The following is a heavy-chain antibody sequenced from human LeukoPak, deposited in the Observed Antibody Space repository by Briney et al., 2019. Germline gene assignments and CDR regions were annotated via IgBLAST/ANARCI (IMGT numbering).Heavy chain of an antibody. J-gene: IGHJ4*02. Sequence: AETLFLTCAVYGGSFSGYYWNWVRQPPGKGLEWVGDINRGGIPNYNASLQSRVTISVDTAKNQCSLKMGSVTAADTAAYYCASAFYGVVVGDWGQGKLVTVSS. CDR2: INRGGIP. CDR3: ASAFYGVVVGD. CDR1: GGSFSGYY. D-gene: IGHD2-15*01. V-gene: IGHV4-34*01.